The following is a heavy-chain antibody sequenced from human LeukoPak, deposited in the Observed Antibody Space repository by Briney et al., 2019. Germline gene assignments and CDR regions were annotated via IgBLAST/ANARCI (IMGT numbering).Heavy chain of an antibody. Sequence: SVKVSCKASGGTFSSSAINWVRQAPGQGLEWMGGIIPIVGTANYPQKSQGRVTITADESTSTVYMELSSLRPEDTAVYYCARDEGTDYYGSGSYRYYHYGMDVWGQGTTVTVSS. CDR3: ARDEGTDYYGSGSYRYYHYGMDV. CDR2: IIPIVGTA. CDR1: GGTFSSSA. V-gene: IGHV1-69*13. D-gene: IGHD3-10*01. J-gene: IGHJ6*02.